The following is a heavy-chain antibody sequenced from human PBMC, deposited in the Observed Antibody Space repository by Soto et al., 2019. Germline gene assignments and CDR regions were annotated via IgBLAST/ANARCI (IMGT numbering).Heavy chain of an antibody. CDR3: AKDGIRGIHIDN. V-gene: IGHV3-23*01. CDR1: GLTLSRYP. Sequence: GGSLRLSCAASGLTLSRYPMSWVRQAPGKGLQWVSSISVDGGSTYYPDSVKGRFTISRDSSNNTLYLQMNSLRAEDTAVYYCAKDGIRGIHIDNWGQGTLVTVSS. CDR2: ISVDGGST. J-gene: IGHJ4*02.